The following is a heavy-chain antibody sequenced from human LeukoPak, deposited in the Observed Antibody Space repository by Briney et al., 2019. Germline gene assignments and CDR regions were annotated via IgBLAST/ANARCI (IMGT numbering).Heavy chain of an antibody. CDR2: IIPIFGTA. CDR1: GGTFSSYS. D-gene: IGHD3-3*01. Sequence: SVKLSCTASGGTFSSYSNCWVRQRQAPGLGRMGGIIPIFGTANYAQKFQGRVTITTDESTSTAYMELSSLRAEDTAVYYCARGSGSGYPFLFDYWGQGTLVTVSS. V-gene: IGHV1-69*05. CDR3: ARGSGSGYPFLFDY. J-gene: IGHJ4*02.